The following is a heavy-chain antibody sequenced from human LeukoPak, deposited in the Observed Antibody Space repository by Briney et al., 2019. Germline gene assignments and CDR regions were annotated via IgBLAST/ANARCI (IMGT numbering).Heavy chain of an antibody. V-gene: IGHV3-48*01. CDR1: GFTFSSYS. D-gene: IGHD6-13*01. CDR2: ISSSSSTI. Sequence: GGSLRLSCAASGFTFSSYSMNWVRQAPGKGLEWVSYISSSSSTIYYADSVKGRFTISRDNAKNSLYLQMNSLRAEGTAVYYCARDSSSWFDYYYYYYMDVWGKGTTVTVSS. J-gene: IGHJ6*03. CDR3: ARDSSSWFDYYYYYYMDV.